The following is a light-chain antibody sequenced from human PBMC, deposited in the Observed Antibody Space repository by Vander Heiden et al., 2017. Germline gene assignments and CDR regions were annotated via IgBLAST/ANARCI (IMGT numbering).Light chain of an antibody. J-gene: IGKJ5*01. CDR3: QQSYSTPIT. V-gene: IGKV1-39*01. CDR2: AAS. Sequence: DIQMSQSPSSLSASVGDRVTITCRASQSISSYLNWYQKKPGKAPKLLIYAASSLQSRVPSRFSGSGSGTDFTLTSSSLQPEDFANYYSQQSYSTPITCGQGTRLEIK. CDR1: QSISSY.